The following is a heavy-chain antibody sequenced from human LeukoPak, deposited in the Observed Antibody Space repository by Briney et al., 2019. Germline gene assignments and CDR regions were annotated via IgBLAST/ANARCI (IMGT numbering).Heavy chain of an antibody. CDR3: ARDSRKLGWLIDY. Sequence: GGSLRLSCAASGFTFNSYSRNWVRQAPGKGLEWVSSISSSSSYIYYADSVKGRFTISRDNAKNSLSLQMNSLRAEDTAVYYCARDSRKLGWLIDYWGQGTLVTVSS. D-gene: IGHD5-12*01. CDR2: ISSSSSYI. J-gene: IGHJ4*02. CDR1: GFTFNSYS. V-gene: IGHV3-21*01.